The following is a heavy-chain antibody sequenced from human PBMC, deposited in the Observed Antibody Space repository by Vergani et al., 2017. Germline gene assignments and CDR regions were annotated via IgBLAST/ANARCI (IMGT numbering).Heavy chain of an antibody. Sequence: EVHLLESGGGLVQSGGSLRLSCAASGFTFSNSAVSWVRQAPGRGLAWVSSISGPGLSTYYADSVKGRFSISRDNSKNTVFLKMHSLRAEDTAIYYCLKYRVDTTAASAFWVQGTLVTVS. V-gene: IGHV3-23*01. CDR1: GFTFSNSA. J-gene: IGHJ4*02. CDR3: LKYRVDTTAASAF. D-gene: IGHD2-2*01. CDR2: ISGPGLST.